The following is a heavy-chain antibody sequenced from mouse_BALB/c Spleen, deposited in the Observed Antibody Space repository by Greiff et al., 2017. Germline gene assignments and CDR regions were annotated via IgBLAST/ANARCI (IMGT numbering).Heavy chain of an antibody. CDR2: IRNKANGYTT. J-gene: IGHJ3*01. CDR3: ARDYYGSRGMAY. CDR1: GFTFTDYY. D-gene: IGHD1-1*01. V-gene: IGHV7-3*02. Sequence: EVMLVESGGGLVQPGGSLRLSCATSGFTFTDYYMSWVRQPPGKALEWLGFIRNKANGYTTEYSASVKGRFTISRDNSQSILYLQMNTLRAEDSATYYCARDYYGSRGMAYWGQGTLVTVSA.